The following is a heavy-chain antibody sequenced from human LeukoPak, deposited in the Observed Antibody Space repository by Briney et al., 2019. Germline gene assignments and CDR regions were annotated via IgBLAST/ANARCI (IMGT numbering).Heavy chain of an antibody. CDR2: IYSGGPT. V-gene: IGHV3-66*01. Sequence: GGSLRLSCAASGFTVSSNYMSWVRQAPGKGLEWVSVIYSGGPTYYADSVKGRFTISRDNSKNTVYLQMNSLRAEDTAVYYCARERIVGATPYFEYWGQGTLVTVSS. J-gene: IGHJ4*02. CDR3: ARERIVGATPYFEY. D-gene: IGHD1-26*01. CDR1: GFTVSSNY.